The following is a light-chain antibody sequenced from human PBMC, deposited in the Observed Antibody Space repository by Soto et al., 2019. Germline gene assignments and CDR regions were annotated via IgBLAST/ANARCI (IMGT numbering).Light chain of an antibody. V-gene: IGKV1-5*01. Sequence: DIQMTQSPSTLSASVGDRVTITCRASQSISNWLAWYQQKPGKAPKFLIYDASSLESGVPSRFSGSGSGTIFTLTISSLQPDDFATYYCQHYNSYSEAFGQGTKVDIK. CDR3: QHYNSYSEA. J-gene: IGKJ1*01. CDR1: QSISNW. CDR2: DAS.